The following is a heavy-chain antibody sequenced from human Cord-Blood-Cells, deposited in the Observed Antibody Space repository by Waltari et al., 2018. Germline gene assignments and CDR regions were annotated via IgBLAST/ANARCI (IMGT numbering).Heavy chain of an antibody. V-gene: IGHV3-66*01. J-gene: IGHJ3*02. Sequence: EVQLVESGGGLVQPGGSLRLSCAASGFTVSSNYMSWVRQAPGKGREWVSVIYRGGSTYYADSVKGKFTISRDNSKNTLYLQMNSLRAEDTAVYYCARARYSGYGDAFDIWGQGTMVTVSS. D-gene: IGHD5-12*01. CDR1: GFTVSSNY. CDR2: IYRGGST. CDR3: ARARYSGYGDAFDI.